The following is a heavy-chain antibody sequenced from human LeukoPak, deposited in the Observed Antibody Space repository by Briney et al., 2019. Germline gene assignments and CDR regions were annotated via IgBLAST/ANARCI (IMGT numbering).Heavy chain of an antibody. V-gene: IGHV3-23*01. Sequence: GGSLRLSCAASGFTFSSYAMSWVRQAPGKGLEWVSSISAAATHVYRSASATGRFTISRDNSENTLYLQMTNLRAEDTAIYYCAKDSVAAAGFYLDYWGQGTLVTVSS. CDR3: AKDSVAAAGFYLDY. J-gene: IGHJ4*02. CDR2: ISAAATHV. D-gene: IGHD6-25*01. CDR1: GFTFSSYA.